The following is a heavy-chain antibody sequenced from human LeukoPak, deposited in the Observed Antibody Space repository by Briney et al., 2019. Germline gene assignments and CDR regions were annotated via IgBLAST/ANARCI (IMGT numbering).Heavy chain of an antibody. V-gene: IGHV5-51*01. Sequence: GESLKISCKASGYSFTTSWIGWVRQLPGKGLEWMGLIYPGDSDTRYSPSFQGQVTISADKSINTAYLQWSSLKASDTAVYYCARPMYCTGGSCYSGMGFFDYWGQGTLVTVSS. CDR1: GYSFTTSW. J-gene: IGHJ4*02. CDR3: ARPMYCTGGSCYSGMGFFDY. D-gene: IGHD2-15*01. CDR2: IYPGDSDT.